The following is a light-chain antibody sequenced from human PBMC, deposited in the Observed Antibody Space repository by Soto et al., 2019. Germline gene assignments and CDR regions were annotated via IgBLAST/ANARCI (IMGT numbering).Light chain of an antibody. CDR3: QQYSSYRT. Sequence: DIQMTQSPSTLSASVGDRVTITCRASQSISSWLAWYQQKPGKGPNLLIFHASSLESGVPSRFSGSGSGTEFTLTISSLQPEDFATYFCQQYSSYRTFGQGTKVEIK. CDR1: QSISSW. CDR2: HAS. J-gene: IGKJ1*01. V-gene: IGKV1-5*01.